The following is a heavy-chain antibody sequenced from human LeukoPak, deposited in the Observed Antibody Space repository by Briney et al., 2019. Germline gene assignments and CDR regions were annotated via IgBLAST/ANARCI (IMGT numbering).Heavy chain of an antibody. D-gene: IGHD3-16*01. V-gene: IGHV4-39*07. CDR2: IYYSGST. CDR3: ARDLVLSI. J-gene: IGHJ3*02. Sequence: SETLCLTCTVSGGSISSSSYYWGWIRQPPGKGLEWIGSIYYSGSTYYNPSLKSRVTISLDTSKNQFSLKLSSVTAADTAVYYCARDLVLSIWGQGTMVTVSS. CDR1: GGSISSSSYY.